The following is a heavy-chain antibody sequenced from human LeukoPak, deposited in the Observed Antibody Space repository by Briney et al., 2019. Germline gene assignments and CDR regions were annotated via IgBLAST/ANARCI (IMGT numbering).Heavy chain of an antibody. CDR2: IYWDDDK. Sequence: FGPTLVNPTQTLTLTCTFSGFSLSTSGVGVGWIRQPPGKALEWLALIYWDDDKRYSPSLKSRLTITKDTSKNQVVLTMTNMDPVDTATYYCVRYSSSFNWFDPWGQGTLVTVSS. CDR3: VRYSSSFNWFDP. CDR1: GFSLSTSGVG. D-gene: IGHD6-6*01. V-gene: IGHV2-5*02. J-gene: IGHJ5*02.